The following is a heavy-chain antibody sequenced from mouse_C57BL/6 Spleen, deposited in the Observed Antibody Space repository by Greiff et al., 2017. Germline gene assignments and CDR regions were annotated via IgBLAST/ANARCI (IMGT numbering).Heavy chain of an antibody. J-gene: IGHJ2*01. CDR1: GFTFSSYA. CDR2: ISDGGSYT. D-gene: IGHD1-1*01. V-gene: IGHV5-4*03. Sequence: DVMLVESGGGLVKPGGSLKLSCAASGFTFSSYAMSWVRQTPEKRLEWVATISDGGSYTYYPDNVKGRFTISRDNAKNNLYLQMSHLKSEDTAMYYCARSRITTVLFDYWGQGTTLTVSS. CDR3: ARSRITTVLFDY.